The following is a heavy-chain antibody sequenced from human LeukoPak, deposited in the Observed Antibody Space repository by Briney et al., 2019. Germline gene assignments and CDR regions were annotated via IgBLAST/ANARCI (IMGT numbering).Heavy chain of an antibody. D-gene: IGHD3-3*01. J-gene: IGHJ6*02. Sequence: QPGGSLRLSCAASGFTFSSYEMNWVRQAPGKGLEWVSYISSSGSTIYYADSVKGRFTISRDNAKNSLYLQMNSLRAEDTAVYYCARDDDFWSGSGYYYYGMDVWGQGITVTVSS. V-gene: IGHV3-48*03. CDR1: GFTFSSYE. CDR2: ISSSGSTI. CDR3: ARDDDFWSGSGYYYYGMDV.